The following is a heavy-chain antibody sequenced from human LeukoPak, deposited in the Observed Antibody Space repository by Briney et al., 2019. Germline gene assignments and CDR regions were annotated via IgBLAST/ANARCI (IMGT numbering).Heavy chain of an antibody. CDR3: ARVSTAYDFWSGYIDY. J-gene: IGHJ4*02. D-gene: IGHD3-3*01. V-gene: IGHV4-4*07. CDR2: IYTSGST. Sequence: PSETLSLTCTVSGGSICSYCWSWIRQPAGKGLEWIGRIYTSGSTNYNPSLKSRVTMSVDTSKNQFSLKLSSVTAADTAVYYCARVSTAYDFWSGYIDYLGQGTLVTVSS. CDR1: GGSICSYC.